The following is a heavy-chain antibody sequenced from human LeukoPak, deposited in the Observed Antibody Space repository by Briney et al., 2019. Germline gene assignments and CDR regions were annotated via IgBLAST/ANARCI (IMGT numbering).Heavy chain of an antibody. D-gene: IGHD6-6*01. CDR3: ARVVRGYYYYMDV. CDR1: GGSISSYY. CDR2: IYYSGST. V-gene: IGHV4-59*12. Sequence: SETLSLTCTVSGGSISSYYWSWTRQPPGKGLEWIGYIYYSGSTNYNPSLKSRVTISVDTSKNQFSLKLSSVTAADTAVYYCARVVRGYYYYMDVWGKGTTVTVSS. J-gene: IGHJ6*03.